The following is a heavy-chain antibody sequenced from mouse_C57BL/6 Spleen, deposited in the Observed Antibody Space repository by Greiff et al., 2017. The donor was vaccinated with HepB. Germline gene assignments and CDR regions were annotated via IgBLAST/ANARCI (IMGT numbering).Heavy chain of an antibody. V-gene: IGHV1-53*01. J-gene: IGHJ1*03. CDR2: INPSNGGT. CDR3: ARAYYYGSSYWYFDV. CDR1: GYTFTSYW. D-gene: IGHD1-1*01. Sequence: QVQLKESGTELVKPGASVKLSCKASGYTFTSYWMHWVKQRPGQGLEWIGNINPSNGGTNYNEKFKSKATLTVDKSSSTAYMQLSSLTSEDSAVYYCARAYYYGSSYWYFDVWGTGTTVTVSS.